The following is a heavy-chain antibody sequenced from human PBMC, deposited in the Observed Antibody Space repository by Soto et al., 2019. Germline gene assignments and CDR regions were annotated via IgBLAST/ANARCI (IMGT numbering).Heavy chain of an antibody. CDR1: GFTFSSYG. V-gene: IGHV3-30*18. CDR2: ISYDGSNK. J-gene: IGHJ6*04. D-gene: IGHD3-9*01. Sequence: QVQLVESGGGVVQPGRSLRLSCAASGFTFSSYGMHWVRQAPGKGLEWVAVISYDGSNKYYADSVKGRFTISRDNSKNTLYLQMHSLRAEDTAVYYCAKDRGFVDWFAALDVWGKGTTVTVSS. CDR3: AKDRGFVDWFAALDV.